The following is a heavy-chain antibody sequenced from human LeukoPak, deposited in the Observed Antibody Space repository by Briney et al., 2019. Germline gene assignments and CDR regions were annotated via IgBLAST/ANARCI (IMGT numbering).Heavy chain of an antibody. D-gene: IGHD1-20*01. J-gene: IGHJ4*02. Sequence: ASVKVSCKASGYTFSSYVITRVRQAAGQRLEWMGWISVYNDNTNYAQKFQDRVTMTTEISTSTAYMELRSLRSDDTAVYYCARCVDNWNDVDYFDYWGQGTLVTVSS. CDR2: ISVYNDNT. CDR3: ARCVDNWNDVDYFDY. CDR1: GYTFSSYV. V-gene: IGHV1-18*01.